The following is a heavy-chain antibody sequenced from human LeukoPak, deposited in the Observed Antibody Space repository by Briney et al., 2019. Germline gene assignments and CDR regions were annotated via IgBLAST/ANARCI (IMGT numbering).Heavy chain of an antibody. Sequence: GGSLRLSCAASGFTFDDYAMHWVRQAPGQGLEWVSSNYADSLKGRLTISRDDAKNSLYLQMNNLRAEDTAVYYCASHFAHWGSHLFGYWGQGTLVTVSS. CDR1: GFTFDDYA. CDR3: ASHFAHWGSHLFGY. V-gene: IGHV3-69-1*01. J-gene: IGHJ4*02. D-gene: IGHD7-27*01.